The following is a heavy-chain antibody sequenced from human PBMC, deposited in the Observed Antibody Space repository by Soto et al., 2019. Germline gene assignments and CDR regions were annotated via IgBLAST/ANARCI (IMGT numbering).Heavy chain of an antibody. Sequence: SETLSLTCTVSGGSISSYYWSWIRQPPGKGLEWIGSIYYSGSTYYNPSLKSRVTISVDTSKNQFSLKLSSVTAADTAVYYCARRVFGVVNHYYYYGMDVWGQGTTVTVSS. CDR3: ARRVFGVVNHYYYYGMDV. V-gene: IGHV4-59*05. J-gene: IGHJ6*02. CDR1: GGSISSYY. CDR2: IYYSGST. D-gene: IGHD3-3*01.